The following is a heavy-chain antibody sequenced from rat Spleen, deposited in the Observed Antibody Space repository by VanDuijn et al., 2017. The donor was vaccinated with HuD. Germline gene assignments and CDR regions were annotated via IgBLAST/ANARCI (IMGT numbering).Heavy chain of an antibody. J-gene: IGHJ2*01. CDR1: GFTFSNYD. V-gene: IGHV5-20*01. CDR2: ISYDGSST. Sequence: EVQLVESGGGLVQPGRSMKLSCAASGFTFSNYDMAWVRQAPTKGLEWVASISYDGSSTYYRDSVKGRFTISRDNAKSTLYLQMDSLRSEDTATYYCTTDHPYWGQGVMVTVSS. CDR3: TTDHPY. D-gene: IGHD3-1*01.